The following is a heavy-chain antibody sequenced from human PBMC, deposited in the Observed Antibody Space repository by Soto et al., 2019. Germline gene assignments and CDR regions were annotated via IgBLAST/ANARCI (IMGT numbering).Heavy chain of an antibody. CDR1: GFTFSGYA. D-gene: IGHD4-17*01. J-gene: IGHJ3*02. Sequence: GGSLRLSCAASGFTFSGYAMHWVRQAPGKGLEWVSYISSSGSTIYYADSVKGRFTISRDNAKNSLYLQMNSLRAEDTAVYYCARDGDYGAFDICGQGTMVTVSS. CDR2: ISSSGSTI. V-gene: IGHV3-48*04. CDR3: ARDGDYGAFDI.